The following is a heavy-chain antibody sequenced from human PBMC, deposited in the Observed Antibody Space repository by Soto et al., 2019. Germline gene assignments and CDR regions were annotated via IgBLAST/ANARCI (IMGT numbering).Heavy chain of an antibody. CDR2: TYYKSKWYN. CDR1: GDSVSSNSAA. D-gene: IGHD4-4*01. CDR3: ARDKRSNPDFYYYYYGMDV. J-gene: IGHJ6*02. V-gene: IGHV6-1*01. Sequence: PSQTLSLTCAISGDSVSSNSAAWNWIRQSPSRGLEWLGRTYYKSKWYNDYAVSVKSRITINPDTSKNQFSLQLNSVTPEDTAVYYCARDKRSNPDFYYYYYGMDVWGQGTTVTVSS.